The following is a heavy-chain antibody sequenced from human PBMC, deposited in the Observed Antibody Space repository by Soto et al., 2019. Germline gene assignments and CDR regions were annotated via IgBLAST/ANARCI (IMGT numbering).Heavy chain of an antibody. Sequence: SETLSLTCTVSGGSISSGGYYWSWIRQHSGKGLEWIGYIYYSGSTYYNPSLKSRVTISVDTSKNQFSLKLSSVTAADTAVYYCARDNSGWELPSIWGQGTMVTVSS. J-gene: IGHJ3*02. CDR1: GGSISSGGYY. D-gene: IGHD1-26*01. V-gene: IGHV4-31*03. CDR2: IYYSGST. CDR3: ARDNSGWELPSI.